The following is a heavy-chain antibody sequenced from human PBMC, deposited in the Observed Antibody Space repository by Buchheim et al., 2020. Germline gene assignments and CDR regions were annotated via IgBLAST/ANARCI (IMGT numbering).Heavy chain of an antibody. Sequence: EVQLVESGGGLVQPGGSLRPSCAASGFTFSSYEMNWVRQAPGKGLEWVSYITSSGDIGYYADSVMGRFTISRDNAKNSLYLQMNSLRAEDTAVYYCARDLGAAGQHFDYWGQGTL. J-gene: IGHJ4*02. CDR3: ARDLGAAGQHFDY. D-gene: IGHD6-13*01. V-gene: IGHV3-48*03. CDR2: ITSSGDIG. CDR1: GFTFSSYE.